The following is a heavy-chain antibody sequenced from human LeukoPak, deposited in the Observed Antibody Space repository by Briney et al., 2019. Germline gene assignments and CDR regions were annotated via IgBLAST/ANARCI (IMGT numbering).Heavy chain of an antibody. V-gene: IGHV3-23*01. Sequence: GGSLRLSCAASGFTFSSYAMSWVRQAPGKGREWVSAISGSGGSTYYADSVKGRLTISRDNSKNTLYLQMNSLRAEDTAVYYCAKDIRKRFDYWGQGTLVTVSS. J-gene: IGHJ4*02. D-gene: IGHD1-1*01. CDR1: GFTFSSYA. CDR3: AKDIRKRFDY. CDR2: ISGSGGST.